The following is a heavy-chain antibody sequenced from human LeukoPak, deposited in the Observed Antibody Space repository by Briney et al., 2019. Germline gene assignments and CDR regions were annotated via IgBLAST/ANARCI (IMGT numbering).Heavy chain of an antibody. CDR1: GLTFSSSW. J-gene: IGHJ4*02. D-gene: IGHD5-18*01. CDR3: AILGYSYGSC. V-gene: IGHV3-7*03. Sequence: GGSLRLSCAVSGLTFSSSWMDWVRQAPGKGLEWVASINPDGNKKYSADSVKGRFTISRDNAKNSLYLQMNSLRAEDTAVYYCAILGYSYGSCWGQGTLVTVSS. CDR2: INPDGNKK.